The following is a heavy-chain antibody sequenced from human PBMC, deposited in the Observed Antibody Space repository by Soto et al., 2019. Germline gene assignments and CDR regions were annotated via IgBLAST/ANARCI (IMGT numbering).Heavy chain of an antibody. CDR2: IYYSGST. CDR3: ATAVYCRSAGCSNWFDP. Sequence: SETLSLTCTVSGGSISSGDYYWSWIRQPPGKGLEWIGYIYYSGSTYYNPSLKSRVIISLDTSENQFSLKLTSVSAADPAVYYCATAVYCRSAGCSNWFDPWGQGTPVTVSS. J-gene: IGHJ5*02. CDR1: GGSISSGDYY. V-gene: IGHV4-30-4*01. D-gene: IGHD2-2*01.